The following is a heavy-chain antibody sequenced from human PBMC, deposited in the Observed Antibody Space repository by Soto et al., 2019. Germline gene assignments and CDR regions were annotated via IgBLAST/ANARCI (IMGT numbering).Heavy chain of an antibody. CDR3: AKDGGGGYQPPNYYYYGLDV. D-gene: IGHD2-21*01. CDR2: ISYDGINK. V-gene: IGHV3-30*18. Sequence: WVLRLSCAASGFSFSAHGMHWVRQAPGKXLEWVAVISYDGINKDYADSVEGRLTISRDNSKNTLYLQLDSLRIDDTGIYYCAKDGGGGYQPPNYYYYGLDVWGQGSTVTVSS. J-gene: IGHJ6*02. CDR1: GFSFSAHG.